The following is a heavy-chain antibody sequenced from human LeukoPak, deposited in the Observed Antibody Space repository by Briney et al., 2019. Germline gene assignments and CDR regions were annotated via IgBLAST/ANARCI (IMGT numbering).Heavy chain of an antibody. CDR2: ISSSSSYT. D-gene: IGHD1-14*01. J-gene: IGHJ4*02. CDR3: ARGFATVVYDY. V-gene: IGHV3-11*05. Sequence: GGSLRLSCAASGFTFSDYYMSWIRQAPGKGLEWVSYISSSSSYTNYADSVKGRFTISRDNAKNSLYLRMNSLRAEDTAVYYCARGFATVVYDYWGQGTLVTVSS. CDR1: GFTFSDYY.